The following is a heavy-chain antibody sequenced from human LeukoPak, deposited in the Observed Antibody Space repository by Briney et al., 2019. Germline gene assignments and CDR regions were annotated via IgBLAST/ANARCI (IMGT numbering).Heavy chain of an antibody. CDR1: GGSFSGYY. CDR3: ARGDYGGNSYY. V-gene: IGHV4-34*01. D-gene: IGHD4-23*01. Sequence: SETLSLTCAVYGGSFSGYYWSWXXQPXGKGLEWIGEINHSGSTNYNPSLKSRVTISVDTSKNQFSLKLSSVTAADTAVYYCARGDYGGNSYYWGQGTLVTVSS. CDR2: INHSGST. J-gene: IGHJ4*02.